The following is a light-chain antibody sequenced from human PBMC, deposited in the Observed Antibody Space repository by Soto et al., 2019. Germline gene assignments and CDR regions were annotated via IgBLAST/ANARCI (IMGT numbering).Light chain of an antibody. CDR3: QQSDSTPYT. V-gene: IGKV1-39*01. CDR2: AAS. CDR1: QSISSY. Sequence: IQMTQSPSSLSASVGDRVTITCRASQSISSYLNWYQQKPGKAPKLLIYAASILQSGVPSRFSGSGSGTDFTLTISSQQAEDFATYYCQQSDSTPYTFGQGTKLEIK. J-gene: IGKJ2*01.